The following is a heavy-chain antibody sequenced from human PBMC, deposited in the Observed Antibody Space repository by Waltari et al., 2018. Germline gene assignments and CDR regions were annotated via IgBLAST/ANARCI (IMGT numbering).Heavy chain of an antibody. Sequence: QVQLVQSGAEVKKPGASVKVSCKASGYMFKGYYIPWVRQAPGQGLEWMGRINPNSGGTNSAQKFQGRVTMTRDLSISTAYLDLSRLKSDDTAVYYCARGGRGVVVEAAPDYWGQGTLVTVSS. V-gene: IGHV1-2*06. CDR1: GYMFKGYY. CDR3: ARGGRGVVVEAAPDY. D-gene: IGHD2-15*01. CDR2: INPNSGGT. J-gene: IGHJ4*02.